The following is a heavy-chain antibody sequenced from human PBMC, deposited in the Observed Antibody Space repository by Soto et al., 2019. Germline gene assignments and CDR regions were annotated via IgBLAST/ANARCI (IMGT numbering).Heavy chain of an antibody. CDR3: GRCSGISCHLGADF. Sequence: EVQLVESGGGLVQPGGSLRLSCAVSGFTFGSYWMNWVRLIPGKGLEWVAYIKPDGSATYYVDSVKGRFTISRDNAKNSLYLQMNSLRVEDTSVYYCGRCSGISCHLGADFWGQGTLVIVSS. CDR1: GFTFGSYW. J-gene: IGHJ4*02. CDR2: IKPDGSAT. D-gene: IGHD2-2*01. V-gene: IGHV3-7*01.